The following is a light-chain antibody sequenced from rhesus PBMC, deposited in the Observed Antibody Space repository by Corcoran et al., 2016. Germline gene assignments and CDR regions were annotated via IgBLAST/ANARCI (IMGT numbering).Light chain of an antibody. V-gene: IGKV3-10*01. J-gene: IGKJ2*01. Sequence: QVILTQSPATLSLSPGERATLSCRASQSASSYLAWHQQKPGQAPRLLIHGASSSATGIPDRFSGSGTGTDFTLPISSLEPEDVGVYHCYQHSSGYSFGQGTKVEIK. CDR2: GAS. CDR3: YQHSSGYS. CDR1: QSASSY.